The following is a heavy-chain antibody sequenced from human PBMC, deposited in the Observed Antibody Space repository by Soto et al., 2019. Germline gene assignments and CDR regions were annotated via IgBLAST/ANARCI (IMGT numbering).Heavy chain of an antibody. CDR2: IKVDSGYT. J-gene: IGHJ5*02. CDR1: GYPFIKYG. V-gene: IGHV1-18*04. Sequence: QLQLVQSAAEVKKPGASVRVSCKAYGYPFIKYGISWIRQAPEQGLEWMGWIKVDSGYTNYAQKFQGRVTMAADTSSDTAFRELRSLRLDDTAVYFCATSYDPGFDPWGQGTLVSVSS. CDR3: ATSYDPGFDP. D-gene: IGHD5-12*01.